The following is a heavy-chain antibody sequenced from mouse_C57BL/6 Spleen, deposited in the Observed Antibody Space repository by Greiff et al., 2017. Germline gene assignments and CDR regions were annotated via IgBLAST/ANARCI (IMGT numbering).Heavy chain of an antibody. J-gene: IGHJ2*01. CDR3: ARSRGGSKSVYLDY. Sequence: VQLQQSGPELVKPGASVKIPCKASGYTFTDYNMGWVKQSPGKSLEWIGDINPNNGGTTYNQKFKGKATLTVDKSSSTAYMELRSLTSEDTAVYYCARSRGGSKSVYLDYWGQGTTLTVSS. CDR1: GYTFTDYN. V-gene: IGHV1-18*01. CDR2: INPNNGGT.